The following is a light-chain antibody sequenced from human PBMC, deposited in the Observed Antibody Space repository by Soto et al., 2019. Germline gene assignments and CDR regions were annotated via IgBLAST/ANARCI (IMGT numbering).Light chain of an antibody. CDR1: QSISNY. CDR3: QQSFSPLWT. Sequence: DLQMTQSPSSLSASVGDRVTITCRASQSISNYLNWYQQKPGKAPKLLIYAASSMQSGVPSRFSGSGSETDFTLTIISLQPDDSATYYCQQSFSPLWTFGQGTKVEV. CDR2: AAS. J-gene: IGKJ1*01. V-gene: IGKV1-39*01.